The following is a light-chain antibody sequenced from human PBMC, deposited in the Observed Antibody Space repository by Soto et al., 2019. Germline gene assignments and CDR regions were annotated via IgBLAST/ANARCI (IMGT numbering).Light chain of an antibody. J-gene: IGLJ3*02. Sequence: SYELTQPPSVSVAPGQTARIPWGGNNTGSKSVHWYQQKPGQAPVLLVYDESDRPSGSPERFSGSNAGNTATLTISRVEAGDEADYYCQVWDSSSDHWVFGGGTKVTVL. CDR3: QVWDSSSDHWV. V-gene: IGLV3-21*02. CDR2: DES. CDR1: NTGSKS.